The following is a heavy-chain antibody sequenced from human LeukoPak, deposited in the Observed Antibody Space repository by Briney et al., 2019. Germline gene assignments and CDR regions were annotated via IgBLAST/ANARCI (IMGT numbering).Heavy chain of an antibody. D-gene: IGHD3-9*01. CDR2: IIPIFGTA. V-gene: IGHV1-69*05. J-gene: IGHJ6*03. CDR3: ARQTKGGYDILTGYYYYYYIDV. CDR1: GGTFSSYA. Sequence: SVKVSCKASGGTFSSYAISWVRQAPGQGLEWMGGIIPIFGTANYAQKFQGRVTITTDESTSTAYMELSSLRSEDTAVYYCARQTKGGYDILTGYYYYYYIDVWGKGTTVTVSS.